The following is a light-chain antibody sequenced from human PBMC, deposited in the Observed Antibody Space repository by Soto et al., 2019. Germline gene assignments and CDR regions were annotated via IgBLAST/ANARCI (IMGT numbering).Light chain of an antibody. V-gene: IGLV1-44*01. CDR3: AAWDDSLNGYV. Sequence: VLTQPPSASGTPGQRVTISCSGSSSNIGSNTVNWYQQLPGTAPKLLIYSNNQRPSGVPDRFSGSKSGTSASLAISGLQSEDEADYYCAAWDDSLNGYVFGTGTKLTVL. J-gene: IGLJ1*01. CDR1: SSNIGSNT. CDR2: SNN.